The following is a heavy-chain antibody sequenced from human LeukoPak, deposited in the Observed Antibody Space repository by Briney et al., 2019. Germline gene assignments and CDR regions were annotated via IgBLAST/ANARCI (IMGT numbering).Heavy chain of an antibody. CDR2: INPNSGGP. V-gene: IGHV1-2*02. D-gene: IGHD6-25*01. Sequence: ASVKVSCKASGYTCTGYYMHCVRQVPGQGLEWMGWINPNSGGPNYAQKFQGRVTMTRDTSISTAYMEMSRLRSDDTAVYYCARAGGSSAADYWGQGTLVTVSS. CDR3: ARAGGSSAADY. CDR1: GYTCTGYY. J-gene: IGHJ4*02.